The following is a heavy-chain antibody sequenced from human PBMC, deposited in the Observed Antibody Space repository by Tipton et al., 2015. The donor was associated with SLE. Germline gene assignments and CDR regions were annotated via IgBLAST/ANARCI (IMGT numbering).Heavy chain of an antibody. CDR1: GGSITSGGYS. J-gene: IGHJ4*02. V-gene: IGHV4-30-2*01. D-gene: IGHD3-9*01. CDR2: IYHSGST. Sequence: TLSLTCAVSGGSITSGGYSWSWIRQPPGKGLEWIGYIYHSGSTYYNPSLKSRVTISVDRSKNQFSLKLSSVTAADTAVYYCARTYVVLASYIDYWGQGILVTVSS. CDR3: ARTYVVLASYIDY.